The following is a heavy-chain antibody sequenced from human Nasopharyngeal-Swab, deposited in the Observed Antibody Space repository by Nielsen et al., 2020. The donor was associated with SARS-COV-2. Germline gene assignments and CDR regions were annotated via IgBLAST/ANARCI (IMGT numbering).Heavy chain of an antibody. Sequence: GESLKISCAASGFTFSSYSMNWVRQAPGKGLEWVSYISSSSSTIYYADSVKGRFPISRDNAKNSLYLQMNSLRAEDTAVYYCARGDYYDSSGYYTYWGQGTLVTVSS. D-gene: IGHD3-22*01. CDR1: GFTFSSYS. J-gene: IGHJ4*02. V-gene: IGHV3-48*04. CDR3: ARGDYYDSSGYYTY. CDR2: ISSSSSTI.